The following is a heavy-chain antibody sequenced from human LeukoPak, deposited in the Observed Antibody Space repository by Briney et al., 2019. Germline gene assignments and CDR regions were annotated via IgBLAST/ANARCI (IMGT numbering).Heavy chain of an antibody. CDR3: ARPRGYNYGYEDY. V-gene: IGHV5-51*01. D-gene: IGHD5-18*01. CDR1: GYSFTSYW. Sequence: GESLKISCKGSGYSFTSYWIAWVRQMSGKGLEWMGIIYPGDSDTRYSPSFQGQVTISADKSISTAYLQWSSLKASDTAMYYCARPRGYNYGYEDYWGQGTLVTVSS. J-gene: IGHJ4*02. CDR2: IYPGDSDT.